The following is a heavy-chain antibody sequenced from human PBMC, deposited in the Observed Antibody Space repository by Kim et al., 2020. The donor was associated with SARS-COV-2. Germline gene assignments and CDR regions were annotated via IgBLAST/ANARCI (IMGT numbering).Heavy chain of an antibody. D-gene: IGHD5-12*01. CDR2: ISYDGSNK. J-gene: IGHJ4*02. CDR3: ARGGGYNGPFDY. CDR1: GFTFSSYA. V-gene: IGHV3-30*04. Sequence: GGSLRLSCAASGFTFSSYAMHWVRQAPGKGLEWVAVISYDGSNKYYADSVKGRFTISRDNSKNTLYLQINSLRAEDTAVYYCARGGGYNGPFDYWGQGTLVTVSS.